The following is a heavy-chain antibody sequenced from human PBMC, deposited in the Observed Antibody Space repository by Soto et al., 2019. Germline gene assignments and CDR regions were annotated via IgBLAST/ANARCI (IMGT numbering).Heavy chain of an antibody. D-gene: IGHD2-15*01. J-gene: IGHJ4*02. CDR3: ARGEVVALGY. CDR1: GGSFSGYY. Sequence: SETLSLTCAVHGGSFSGYYWDWIRQPPGKGLEWIGYIYYSGSTKYNPSLKSRVTISVDTSKNQFSLKLSSVTAADTAVYYCARGEVVALGYWGQGTLVTVSS. CDR2: IYYSGST. V-gene: IGHV4-59*12.